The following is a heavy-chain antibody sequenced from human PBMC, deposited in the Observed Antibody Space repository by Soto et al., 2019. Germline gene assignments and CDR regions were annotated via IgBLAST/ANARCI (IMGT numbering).Heavy chain of an antibody. CDR1: GGTFSSYT. V-gene: IGHV1-69*02. Sequence: SVKVSCKASGGTFSSYTISWVRQAPGQGLEWMGRIIPILGIANYAQKFQGRVTITADKSTSTAYMELRSVTAADTAVFYCAGLYPYESSGYHLNYWGQGTLVTVSS. CDR3: AGLYPYESSGYHLNY. D-gene: IGHD3-22*01. CDR2: IIPILGIA. J-gene: IGHJ4*02.